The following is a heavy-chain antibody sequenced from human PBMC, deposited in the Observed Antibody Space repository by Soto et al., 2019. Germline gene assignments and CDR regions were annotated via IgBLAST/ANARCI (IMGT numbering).Heavy chain of an antibody. V-gene: IGHV1-24*01. CDR1: GFTLTELS. J-gene: IGHJ4*02. CDR2: FDPEDGET. CDR3: ATIPVRPDGYSSGWYSG. D-gene: IGHD6-19*01. Sequence: ASVKVSCKVSGFTLTELSMHWVRQAPGKGLEWMGGFDPEDGETIYAQKFQGRVTMTEDTSTDTAYMELSSLRSEDTAVYYCATIPVRPDGYSSGWYSGWGQGTLVTVSS.